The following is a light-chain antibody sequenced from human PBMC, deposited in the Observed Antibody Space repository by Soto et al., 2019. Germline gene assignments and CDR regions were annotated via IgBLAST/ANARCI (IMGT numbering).Light chain of an antibody. CDR2: GAS. J-gene: IGKJ1*01. V-gene: IGKV3-20*01. Sequence: EIVLTQSPGTLSLSPGERATLSCRASQSVSSNYLAWYQQKPGQAPRLLIYGASSRATGIPDRFSGSGSGTDFTLTISRLEPEDFAVYYCQQYINSPRTFGQGTKVEIK. CDR3: QQYINSPRT. CDR1: QSVSSNY.